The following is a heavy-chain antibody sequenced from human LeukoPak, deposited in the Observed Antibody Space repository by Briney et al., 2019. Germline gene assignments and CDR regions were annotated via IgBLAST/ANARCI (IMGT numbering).Heavy chain of an antibody. CDR1: GGPISSSSYY. D-gene: IGHD6-19*01. J-gene: IGHJ4*02. CDR3: ARGVAVAGIGTY. CDR2: IYYSGST. Sequence: SETLSLPCTVSGGPISSSSYYWGWIRQPPGKGLEWIGSIYYSGSTYYNPSLKSRVTISVDTSKNQFSLKLSSVTAADTAVYYCARGVAVAGIGTYWGQGTLVTVSS. V-gene: IGHV4-39*07.